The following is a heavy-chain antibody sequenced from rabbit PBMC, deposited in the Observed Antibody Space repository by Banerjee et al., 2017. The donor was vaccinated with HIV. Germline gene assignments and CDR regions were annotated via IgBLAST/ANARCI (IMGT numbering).Heavy chain of an antibody. CDR1: GFSFSSGYW. J-gene: IGHJ4*01. Sequence: QEQLEESGGDLVKPEGSLTLTCTASGFSFSSGYWMCWVRQAPGKGLEWIACIDAGSSGITYYASWAKGRFTISKTSSTTVTLQMTSLTAADTATYFCVREAGYGGYGDANLWGPGTLVTVS. CDR3: VREAGYGGYGDANL. V-gene: IGHV1S45*01. CDR2: IDAGSSGIT. D-gene: IGHD6-1*01.